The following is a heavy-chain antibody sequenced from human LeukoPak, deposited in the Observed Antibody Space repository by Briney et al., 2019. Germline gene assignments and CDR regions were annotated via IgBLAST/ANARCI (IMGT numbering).Heavy chain of an antibody. J-gene: IGHJ3*02. CDR3: ARSGSRSDAFDI. CDR1: AFSLNAYN. D-gene: IGHD1-26*01. V-gene: IGHV3-21*04. Sequence: GGSLRLSCAASAFSLNAYNMNWVRQAPGKGLEWVSSISYTGTYIYYADSVKGRFTISRDNAKNSLYLQMNSLRAEDTAVYYCARSGSRSDAFDIWGQGTMVTVSS. CDR2: ISYTGTYI.